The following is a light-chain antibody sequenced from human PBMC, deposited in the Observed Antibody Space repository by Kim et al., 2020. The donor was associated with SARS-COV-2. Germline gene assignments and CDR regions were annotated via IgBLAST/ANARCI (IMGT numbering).Light chain of an antibody. Sequence: AAVGDRVTITCRASQGISNYLAWYQQKTGEVPKPLIYAASALQSGVPSRFSGSGSGTDFTLTISSLQPEDVATYYCQKYDGAPWTFGQGTKVDIK. CDR3: QKYDGAPWT. J-gene: IGKJ1*01. CDR1: QGISNY. V-gene: IGKV1-27*01. CDR2: AAS.